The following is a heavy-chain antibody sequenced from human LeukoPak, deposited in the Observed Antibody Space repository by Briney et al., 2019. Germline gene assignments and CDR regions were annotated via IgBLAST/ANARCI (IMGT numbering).Heavy chain of an antibody. J-gene: IGHJ4*02. CDR1: GFTFSSYA. D-gene: IGHD3-3*01. CDR3: AKDGVWSGYYRYFDY. V-gene: IGHV3-23*01. CDR2: ISGSGGST. Sequence: GGSLRLSCAASGFTFSSYAMSWVGQAPGKGLEWVSPISGSGGSTYYADSVKGRFTISRDNSKNTLYLQMNSLRAEDTAVYYCAKDGVWSGYYRYFDYWGQGTLVTVSS.